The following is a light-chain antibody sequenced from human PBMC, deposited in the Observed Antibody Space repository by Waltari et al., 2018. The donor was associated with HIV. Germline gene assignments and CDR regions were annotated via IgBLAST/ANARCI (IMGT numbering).Light chain of an antibody. CDR3: QVWDSSSDHVV. CDR1: NIGTKG. CDR2: DDS. J-gene: IGLJ2*01. V-gene: IGLV3-21*02. Sequence: SYVLTQPPSVSVAPGQTARIPCGGTNIGTKGVTWYQQKPGQAPVLVVYDDSDRPSGIPERFSGSNSGNTATLTISRVEAGDEADYYCQVWDSSSDHVVFGGGTKLTVL.